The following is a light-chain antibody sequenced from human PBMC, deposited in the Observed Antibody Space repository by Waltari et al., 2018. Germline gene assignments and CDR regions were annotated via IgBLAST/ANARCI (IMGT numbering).Light chain of an antibody. CDR3: QHYVRLPAT. CDR2: GTS. J-gene: IGKJ1*01. Sequence: EIVLAQSPGNLSLSPGERATLSCRASQSVSRSLAWYQQKPGQAPRLLIYGTSIRATGIPDRFSGSGSGTDFSLTISRLESEDFAVYYCQHYVRLPATFGQGTKVEIK. CDR1: QSVSRS. V-gene: IGKV3-20*01.